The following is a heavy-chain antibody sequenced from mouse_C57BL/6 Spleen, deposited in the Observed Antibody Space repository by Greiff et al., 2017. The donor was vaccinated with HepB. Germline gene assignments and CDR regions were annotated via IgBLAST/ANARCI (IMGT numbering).Heavy chain of an antibody. Sequence: QVQLQQPGAELVRPGSSVKLSCKASGYTFTSYWMDWVKQRPGQGLEWIGNIYPSDSETHYNQKFKDKATLTVDKSSSTAYMQLSRLTSEDSAVYYCARDYGGFAYWGQGTLVTVSA. D-gene: IGHD1-1*01. J-gene: IGHJ3*01. CDR3: ARDYGGFAY. CDR1: GYTFTSYW. CDR2: IYPSDSET. V-gene: IGHV1-61*01.